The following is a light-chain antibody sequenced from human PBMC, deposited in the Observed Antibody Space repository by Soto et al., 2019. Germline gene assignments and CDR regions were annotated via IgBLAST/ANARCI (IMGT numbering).Light chain of an antibody. Sequence: QSVLTQPPSVSGTPGQRVTISCSGSTSNIGGSAYVYWYQHFPGTAPQLLIYNNIQRPSGVPDRFSGSKSGTSASLAISGLRSDDEADYYCVSYTSSTTYVFGTGTKVTVL. CDR2: NNI. CDR3: VSYTSSTTYV. CDR1: TSNIGGSAY. J-gene: IGLJ1*01. V-gene: IGLV1-47*01.